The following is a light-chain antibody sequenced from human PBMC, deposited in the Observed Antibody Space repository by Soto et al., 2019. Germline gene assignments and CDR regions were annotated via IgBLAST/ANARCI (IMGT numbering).Light chain of an antibody. CDR3: QQYNSYWT. CDR1: QSISTW. CDR2: DAS. V-gene: IGKV1-5*01. J-gene: IGKJ1*01. Sequence: DIQMTQSPSTLSASVGDRVTITCRASQSISTWLAWYHQKPGKAPKLLIYDASSLESGVPSRFSGSGSGIEFTLTISSLQPDDFATYYCQQYNSYWTFGQGTKVDIK.